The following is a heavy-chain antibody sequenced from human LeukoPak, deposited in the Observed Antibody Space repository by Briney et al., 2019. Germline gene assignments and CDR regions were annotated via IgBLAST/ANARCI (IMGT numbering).Heavy chain of an antibody. CDR2: IWKDGSKA. Sequence: GGSLRLSCEMSPFIFTGFAVHWVRQAPGEGLEWVAVIWKDGSKAFYGDAVRGRFTLARDNSKSTLCLQMNSLRAEDTAVYYCAKQLGYCSDGSCYFPYWGQGTLVTVSS. CDR3: AKQLGYCSDGSCYFPY. J-gene: IGHJ4*02. CDR1: PFIFTGFA. D-gene: IGHD2-15*01. V-gene: IGHV3-33*06.